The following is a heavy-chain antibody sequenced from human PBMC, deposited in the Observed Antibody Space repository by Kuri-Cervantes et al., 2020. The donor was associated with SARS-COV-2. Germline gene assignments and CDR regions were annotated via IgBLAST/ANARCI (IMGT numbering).Heavy chain of an antibody. J-gene: IGHJ3*02. V-gene: IGHV4-4*02. CDR2: IFHDGST. CDR3: ARESTYTFDI. D-gene: IGHD2-2*02. CDR1: GGAINTYNW. Sequence: GSLRLSCVVSGGAINTYNWWTWVRQPPGKGLQWIGEIFHDGSTKFNPSLSLRGRVTMSLDKSKNQFSLNLTSVTAADTAVYYCARESTYTFDIWAKGHWSPSPQ.